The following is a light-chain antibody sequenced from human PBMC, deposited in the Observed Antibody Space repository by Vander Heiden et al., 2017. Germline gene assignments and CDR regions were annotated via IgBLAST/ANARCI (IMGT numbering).Light chain of an antibody. V-gene: IGLV3-25*03. CDR2: KDS. Sequence: SSELTQPPSVSVPPGQTARITCPGDALPKQFAYWYQQQAGHAPVMVIYKDSERPSGIPERFSGSSSGTTATLTISGVQAEDEADYYCQSADRSGTVIFGGGTKLTVL. CDR3: QSADRSGTVI. CDR1: ALPKQF. J-gene: IGLJ2*01.